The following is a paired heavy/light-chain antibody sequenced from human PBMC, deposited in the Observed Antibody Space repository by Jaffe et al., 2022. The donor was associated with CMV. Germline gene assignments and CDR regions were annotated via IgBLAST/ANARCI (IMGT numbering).Light chain of an antibody. CDR3: QQTNNFPPT. Sequence: DIQMTQSPSFVSASVGDRVTITCRASQGINSWLAWYQQKPGKAPKLLIFAASTLQSDVPSRFSGSRSGTDFTLTISSLQPEDFATYYCQQTNNFPPTFGGGTKVEIK. V-gene: IGKV1-12*01. J-gene: IGKJ4*01. CDR1: QGINSW. CDR2: AAS.
Heavy chain of an antibody. D-gene: IGHD3-22*01. Sequence: QAHLQESGPGLVKPSETLSLTCTVSGDSISRYFWTWIRQSPGKGLEYIGYVYYSGTTKYNPSLESRVTISVDTSKNQFSLKLTSVTAADTAVYYCARDSSGYYHIDSWGQGTLVTVSS. CDR1: GDSISRYF. V-gene: IGHV4-59*01. CDR3: ARDSSGYYHIDS. J-gene: IGHJ4*02. CDR2: VYYSGTT.